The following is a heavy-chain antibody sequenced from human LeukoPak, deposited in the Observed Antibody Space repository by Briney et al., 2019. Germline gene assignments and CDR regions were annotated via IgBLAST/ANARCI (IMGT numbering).Heavy chain of an antibody. CDR3: ARGTLVLRYFDWLLDHFDY. V-gene: IGHV5-51*01. CDR2: IYPGDSDT. D-gene: IGHD3-9*01. CDR1: GYSFTSYW. Sequence: GESLKISCKGSGYSFTSYWIGWVRQMPGNGLEWMGIIYPGDSDTRYSPSFQGQVTISADKSISTAYLQWSSLKASDTAMYYCARGTLVLRYFDWLLDHFDYWGQGTLVTVSS. J-gene: IGHJ4*02.